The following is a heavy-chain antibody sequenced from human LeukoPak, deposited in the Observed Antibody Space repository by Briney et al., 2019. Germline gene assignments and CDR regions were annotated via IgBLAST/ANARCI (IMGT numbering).Heavy chain of an antibody. CDR2: IYSSGST. CDR3: ARWYNYGYVDY. CDR1: GDSISNYH. D-gene: IGHD5-18*01. J-gene: IGHJ4*02. Sequence: PSETLSLTCTVSGDSISNYHWSWVRQPAGKGLEWLGRIYSSGSTNYNPPLRSRVTMSVDKSKNQFSLRLSSVTAADTAVYYCARWYNYGYVDYWGQGTLVTVSS. V-gene: IGHV4-4*07.